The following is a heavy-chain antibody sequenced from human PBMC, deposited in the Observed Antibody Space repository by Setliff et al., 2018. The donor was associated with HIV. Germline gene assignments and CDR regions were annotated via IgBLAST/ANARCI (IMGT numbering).Heavy chain of an antibody. CDR2: IHTTGST. CDR3: AKRTFGSGRLDP. J-gene: IGHJ5*02. Sequence: SETLSLTCTVSGGSIRSYYWSWIRQSPGKGLEWIGQIHTTGSTNYNPSLKSRVTISMDTSKSQFSLNLNSVTATDTAVYYCAKRTFGSGRLDPWGQGTLVTVSS. CDR1: GGSIRSYY. D-gene: IGHD3-16*01. V-gene: IGHV4-4*09.